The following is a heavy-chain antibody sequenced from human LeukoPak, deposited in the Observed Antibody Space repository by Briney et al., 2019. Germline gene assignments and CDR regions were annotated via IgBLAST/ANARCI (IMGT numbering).Heavy chain of an antibody. CDR1: GLTFSDAW. Sequence: PGGSLRLSCVLSGLTFSDAWMSWVRQAPGKGLEWVAVISYDGSNKYYADSVKGRFTISRDNSKNTLYLQMNSLRAEDTAVYYCARSEGNRLSFYWGQGTLVTVSS. CDR3: ARSEGNRLSFY. J-gene: IGHJ4*02. D-gene: IGHD3-16*01. CDR2: ISYDGSNK. V-gene: IGHV3-30*07.